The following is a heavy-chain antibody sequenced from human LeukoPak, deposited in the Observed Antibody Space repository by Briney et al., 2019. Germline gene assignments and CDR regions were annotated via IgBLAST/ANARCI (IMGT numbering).Heavy chain of an antibody. J-gene: IGHJ4*02. Sequence: GGSLIPSCASSGFTFSGSAMHWVRQASGKGLEWVGRIRSKANSYATAYAASVKGMFTISRDDSKNTAYLQMNSLKTEDTAVYYCTRPGIAAAGDYWGQGTLVTVSS. V-gene: IGHV3-73*01. CDR2: IRSKANSYAT. CDR1: GFTFSGSA. D-gene: IGHD6-13*01. CDR3: TRPGIAAAGDY.